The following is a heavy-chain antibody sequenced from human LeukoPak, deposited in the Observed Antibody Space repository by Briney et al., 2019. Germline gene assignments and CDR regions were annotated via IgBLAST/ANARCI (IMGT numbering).Heavy chain of an antibody. D-gene: IGHD7-27*01. J-gene: IGHJ4*02. CDR2: INPSGGST. Sequence: ASVKVSCKASGYTFTNYYIHWVRQAPGQGLEWMGIINPSGGSTSYAQKFQGRVTMTRDTSTSTVYMELSSLRSDDTAVYYCARARTGDFDYWGQGTLVTVSP. CDR3: ARARTGDFDY. V-gene: IGHV1-46*01. CDR1: GYTFTNYY.